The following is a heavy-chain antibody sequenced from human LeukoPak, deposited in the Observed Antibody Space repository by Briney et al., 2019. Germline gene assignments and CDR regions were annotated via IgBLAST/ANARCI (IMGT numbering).Heavy chain of an antibody. D-gene: IGHD6-6*01. CDR2: INHSGST. V-gene: IGHV4-34*01. CDR3: ARRRYSSSSDRFYYYYYYMDV. CDR1: GGSFSGYY. Sequence: SGTLSLTCAVYGGSFSGYYWSWIRQPPGKGLEWIGEINHSGSTNYNPSLKSRVTISVDTSKNQFSLKLSSVTAADTAVYYCARRRYSSSSDRFYYYYYYMDVWGKGTTVTVSS. J-gene: IGHJ6*03.